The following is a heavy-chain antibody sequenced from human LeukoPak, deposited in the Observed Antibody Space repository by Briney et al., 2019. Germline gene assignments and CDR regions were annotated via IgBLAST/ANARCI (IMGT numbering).Heavy chain of an antibody. CDR1: GYTFTSYG. V-gene: IGHV1-18*01. CDR2: ISAYNGNT. Sequence: GASVKVSCKASGYTFTSYGISWVRQAPGQGLEWMGWISAYNGNTNYAQKLQGRVTMTTDTSTSTAYMELRSLRSDDTAVYYCARSGVTIFGVVIMPFDYWGQRTLVTHSS. CDR3: ARSGVTIFGVVIMPFDY. J-gene: IGHJ4*02. D-gene: IGHD3-3*01.